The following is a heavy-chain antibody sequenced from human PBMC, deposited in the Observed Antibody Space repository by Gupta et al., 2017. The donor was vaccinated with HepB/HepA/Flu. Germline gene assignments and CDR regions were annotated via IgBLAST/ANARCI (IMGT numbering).Heavy chain of an antibody. Sequence: QVQLQQWGAGLLKPSETLSLTCAVYGGSFSGYYWSWIRQPPGKGLEWIGEINHSGSTNYNPSLKSRVTISVDTSKNQFSLKLSSVTAADTAVYYCARGPPSYWGATNPYFDYWGQGTLVTVSS. J-gene: IGHJ4*02. CDR3: ARGPPSYWGATNPYFDY. CDR2: INHSGST. V-gene: IGHV4-34*01. D-gene: IGHD1-26*01. CDR1: GGSFSGYY.